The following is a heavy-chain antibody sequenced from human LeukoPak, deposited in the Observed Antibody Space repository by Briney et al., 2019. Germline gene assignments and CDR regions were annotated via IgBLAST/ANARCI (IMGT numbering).Heavy chain of an antibody. CDR1: GGSFSGYY. Sequence: SETLSLTCAVYGGSFSGYYWSWIRQPPGKGLEWIGYIYYSGSTNYNPSLKSRVTISVDTSKNQFSLKLSSVTAADTAVYYCARATTASFNWFDPWGQGTLVTVSS. CDR2: IYYSGST. V-gene: IGHV4-59*08. D-gene: IGHD4-17*01. J-gene: IGHJ5*02. CDR3: ARATTASFNWFDP.